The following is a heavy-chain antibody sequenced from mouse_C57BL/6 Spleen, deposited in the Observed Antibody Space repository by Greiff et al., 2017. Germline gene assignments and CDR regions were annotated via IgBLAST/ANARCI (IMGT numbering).Heavy chain of an antibody. Sequence: QVQLKQPGAELVKPGASVKLSCKASGYTFTSYWMHWVKQRPGRGLEWIGRIDPNSGGTKYNEKFKSKATLTVDKPSSTAYMQLSSLTSEDSAVYYCAREGIYYYGSSPYYAMDYWGQGTSVTVSS. CDR2: IDPNSGGT. V-gene: IGHV1-72*01. D-gene: IGHD1-1*01. CDR1: GYTFTSYW. CDR3: AREGIYYYGSSPYYAMDY. J-gene: IGHJ4*01.